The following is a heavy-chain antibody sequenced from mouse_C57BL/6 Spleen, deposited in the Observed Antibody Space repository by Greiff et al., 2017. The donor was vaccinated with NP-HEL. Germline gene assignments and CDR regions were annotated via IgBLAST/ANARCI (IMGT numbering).Heavy chain of an antibody. J-gene: IGHJ4*01. Sequence: VQLQQSGGELAKPGASVKLSCKASGYTFTSHWMHWVKQRPGQGLEWIGYISPSSGYTKYNQKFTDKATLTADKSSSTAYLQLSSLTYEDSAVYCCAGSYASYYGCARDYWGQGTSVTVSS. CDR1: GYTFTSHW. V-gene: IGHV1-7*01. D-gene: IGHD1-2*01. CDR2: ISPSSGYT. CDR3: AGSYASYYGCARDY.